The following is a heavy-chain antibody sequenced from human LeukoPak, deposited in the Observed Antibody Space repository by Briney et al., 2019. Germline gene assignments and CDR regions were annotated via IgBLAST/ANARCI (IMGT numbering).Heavy chain of an antibody. CDR1: GFTFSNYE. Sequence: TGGSLRLSCAASGFTFSNYEMNWVRQAPGKGLEWVSYISSSGSTIYYADSVKGRFTISRDNAKNSLYLQMNSLRAEDTAVYYCARPYSSGWDNWFDPWGQGTLVTVSS. D-gene: IGHD6-19*01. CDR3: ARPYSSGWDNWFDP. CDR2: ISSSGSTI. J-gene: IGHJ5*02. V-gene: IGHV3-48*03.